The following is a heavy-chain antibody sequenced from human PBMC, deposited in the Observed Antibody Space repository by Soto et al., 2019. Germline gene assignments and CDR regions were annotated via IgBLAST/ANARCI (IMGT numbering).Heavy chain of an antibody. D-gene: IGHD6-13*01. CDR1: GFTFSSYA. CDR2: ISGSGGST. V-gene: IGHV3-23*01. Sequence: GGSLRLSCAASGFTFSSYAMSWVRQAPGKGLEWVSAISGSGGSTYYADSVKGRFTISRDNSENTLYLQMNSLRAEDTAVYYCAKFIAAAGIYYYYGMDVWGQGTTVTVSS. J-gene: IGHJ6*02. CDR3: AKFIAAAGIYYYYGMDV.